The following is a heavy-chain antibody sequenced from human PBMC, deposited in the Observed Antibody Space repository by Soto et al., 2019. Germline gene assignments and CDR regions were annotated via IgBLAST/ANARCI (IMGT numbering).Heavy chain of an antibody. J-gene: IGHJ4*02. CDR1: GFTFSSYS. CDR2: ISSSSSTI. D-gene: IGHD5-18*01. V-gene: IGHV3-48*01. Sequence: PGGSLRLSCAAYGFTFSSYSMNWVRQAPGKGLEWVSYISSSSSTIYYADSVKGRFTISRDNSQNTLFLQMTSLRADDTAVYYCAKGGYTFAYEWGQGALLTVSS. CDR3: AKGGYTFAYE.